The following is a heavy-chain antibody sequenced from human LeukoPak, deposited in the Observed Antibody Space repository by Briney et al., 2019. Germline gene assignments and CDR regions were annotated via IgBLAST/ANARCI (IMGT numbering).Heavy chain of an antibody. Sequence: GGSLRLSCAASGFTVSSNYMSWVRQAPGKGLEWVAVISYDGSNKYYADSVKGRFTISRDNSKNTVYLQMNGLRAEDTALYYCARDYYGSGSYGYFDYWGQGTLVTVSS. D-gene: IGHD3-10*01. J-gene: IGHJ4*02. CDR2: ISYDGSNK. CDR1: GFTVSSNY. CDR3: ARDYYGSGSYGYFDY. V-gene: IGHV3-30-3*01.